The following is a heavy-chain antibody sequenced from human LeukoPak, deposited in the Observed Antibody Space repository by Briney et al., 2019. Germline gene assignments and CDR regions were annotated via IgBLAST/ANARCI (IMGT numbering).Heavy chain of an antibody. D-gene: IGHD1-1*01. CDR3: ASGLGTQHYWYFDL. V-gene: IGHV3-11*04. CDR2: ISSSGSTI. J-gene: IGHJ2*01. CDR1: GFTFSDYY. Sequence: PGGSLRLSCAASGFTFSDYYMSWIRQAPGKGLEWVSYISSSGSTIYYADSVKGRFTISRDNAKNSLYLQMNSLRAEDTAVYYCASGLGTQHYWYFDLWGRGTLVTVSS.